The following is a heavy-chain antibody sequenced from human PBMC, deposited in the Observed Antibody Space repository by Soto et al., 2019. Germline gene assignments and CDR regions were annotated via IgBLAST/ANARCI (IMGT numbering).Heavy chain of an antibody. J-gene: IGHJ4*02. CDR2: INHSGST. D-gene: IGHD3-22*01. CDR1: GGSFSGYY. CDR3: ARVPQYYYDSSGYYRYFDY. V-gene: IGHV4-34*01. Sequence: SETLSLTCAVYGGSFSGYYWSWIRQPPGKGLEWIGEINHSGSTNYNPSLKSRVTISVDTSKNQFSLKLSSVTAADTAVYYCARVPQYYYDSSGYYRYFDYWGQGTLVTVSS.